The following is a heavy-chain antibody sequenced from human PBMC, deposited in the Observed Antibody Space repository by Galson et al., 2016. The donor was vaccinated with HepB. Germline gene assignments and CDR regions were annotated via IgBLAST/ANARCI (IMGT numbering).Heavy chain of an antibody. V-gene: IGHV1-69*13. D-gene: IGHD4-17*01. Sequence: SVKVSCKASGGTFSSYVISWVRQAPGQGLEWMGGIIPMFKTANYAQNFQGRVTITADESTRTAYMELSSLRSEDTAMYYCGGGSYGDYEKLDYYYYIMDVWGQGTTVTVAS. CDR2: IIPMFKTA. J-gene: IGHJ6*02. CDR3: GGGSYGDYEKLDYYYYIMDV. CDR1: GGTFSSYV.